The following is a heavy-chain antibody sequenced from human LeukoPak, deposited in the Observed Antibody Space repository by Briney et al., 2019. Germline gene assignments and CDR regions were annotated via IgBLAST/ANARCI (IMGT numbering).Heavy chain of an antibody. CDR2: ISYDGSNK. J-gene: IGHJ4*02. D-gene: IGHD3-22*01. CDR3: AKETSAREIVVAFYDY. CDR1: GFTFSSYG. V-gene: IGHV3-30*18. Sequence: GGSQRLSCAASGFTFSSYGMHWVRQAPGRGLEWVAVISYDGSNKYYADSVKGRFTISRDNSKSTLYLQMNSLRAEDTAVYYCAKETSAREIVVAFYDYWGQGTLVTVSS.